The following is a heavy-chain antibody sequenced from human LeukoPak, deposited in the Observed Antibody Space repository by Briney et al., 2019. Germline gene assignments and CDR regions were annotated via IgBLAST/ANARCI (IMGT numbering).Heavy chain of an antibody. CDR1: GGSISSTSYY. CDR3: AKGGLVTTLDY. V-gene: IGHV4-39*01. CDR2: IYYSGST. D-gene: IGHD3-22*01. Sequence: SETLSLTCTVSGGSISSTSYYRGWIRQPPGKGLEWIGSIYYSGSTYYNPFLKSRVTISVDTSKNQFSLKLSSVTAADTAVYYCAKGGLVTTLDYWGQGTLVTVSS. J-gene: IGHJ4*02.